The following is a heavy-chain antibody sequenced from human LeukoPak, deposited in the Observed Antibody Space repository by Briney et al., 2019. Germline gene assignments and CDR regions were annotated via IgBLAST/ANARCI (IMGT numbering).Heavy chain of an antibody. CDR1: GDTFNNNA. D-gene: IGHD3-22*01. Sequence: SVKVSCKASGDTFNNNAIDWVRQAPGQGLEWMGSIIPIFGTPNYAQKFEGRLTITADRSTTTAYMELSSLRAEDTAVYYCARDTNMILLDYWGQGTLITVSS. J-gene: IGHJ4*02. CDR2: IIPIFGTP. CDR3: ARDTNMILLDY. V-gene: IGHV1-69*06.